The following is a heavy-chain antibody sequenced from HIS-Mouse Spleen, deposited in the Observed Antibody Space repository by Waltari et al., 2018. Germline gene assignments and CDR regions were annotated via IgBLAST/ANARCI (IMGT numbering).Heavy chain of an antibody. Sequence: QVQLVESGGGLVKPGGSLRLSCAASGFTFSDDYSSWIRQAPGKGLEWVSYISSSGSTIYYADSVKGRFTISRDNAKNSLYLQMNSLRAEDTAVYYCAGEKAVADAFDIWGQGTMVTVSS. J-gene: IGHJ3*02. CDR1: GFTFSDDY. V-gene: IGHV3-11*01. D-gene: IGHD6-19*01. CDR3: AGEKAVADAFDI. CDR2: ISSSGSTI.